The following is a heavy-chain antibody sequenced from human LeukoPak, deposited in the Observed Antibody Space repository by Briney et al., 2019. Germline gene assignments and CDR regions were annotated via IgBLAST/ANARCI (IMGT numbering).Heavy chain of an antibody. Sequence: SETLSLTCSFSGDIMSNAFWAWIRQPAGKGLEWIGRIYSSGATHYNPSLKSRINMSIDTSKNRFSLNLSSVTAADTAVYYCAREGFDRGYYDSSGYYGYWGQGTLVTVSS. CDR2: IYSSGAT. D-gene: IGHD3-22*01. J-gene: IGHJ4*02. CDR3: AREGFDRGYYDSSGYYGY. V-gene: IGHV4-4*07. CDR1: GDIMSNAF.